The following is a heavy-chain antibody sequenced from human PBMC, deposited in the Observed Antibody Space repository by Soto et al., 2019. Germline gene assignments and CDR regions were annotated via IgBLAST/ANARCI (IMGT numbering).Heavy chain of an antibody. V-gene: IGHV4-34*01. D-gene: IGHD3-9*01. J-gene: IGHJ4*02. CDR2: INHSGST. CDR1: GGSFSGYY. Sequence: PSETLSLTCAVYGGSFSGYYWSWIRQPPGKGLEWIGEINHSGSTNYNPSLKSRVTISVDTSKNQFSLKLSSVTAADTAVYYCARGRTRYDILTGYYYFDYWGQGTLVTVSS. CDR3: ARGRTRYDILTGYYYFDY.